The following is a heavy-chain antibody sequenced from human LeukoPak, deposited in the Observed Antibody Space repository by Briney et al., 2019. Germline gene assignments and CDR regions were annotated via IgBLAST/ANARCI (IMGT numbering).Heavy chain of an antibody. Sequence: SVKVSCKASGGTFSSYAISWARQAPGQGLEWMGGIIPIFGTANCAQKFQGRVTITADESTSTAYMELSSLRSEDTAVYYCARTSVVPAAMFLYYFDYWGQGTLVTVSS. V-gene: IGHV1-69*01. D-gene: IGHD2-2*01. CDR3: ARTSVVPAAMFLYYFDY. J-gene: IGHJ4*02. CDR2: IIPIFGTA. CDR1: GGTFSSYA.